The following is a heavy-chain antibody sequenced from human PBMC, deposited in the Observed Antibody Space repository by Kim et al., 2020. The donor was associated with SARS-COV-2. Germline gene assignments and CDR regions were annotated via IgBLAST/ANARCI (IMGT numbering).Heavy chain of an antibody. CDR1: GFTFSSYD. Sequence: GGSLRLSCAASGFTFSSYDIHWVRQAPGKGLEWVALVSHDGSEKYHADSVKGRFTISRDNSKKTLYLQMNSLRHDDTAVYYCARVGPVIGGIIVNYYAMDVWGHGTTVIVSS. CDR3: ARVGPVIGGIIVNYYAMDV. J-gene: IGHJ6*02. V-gene: IGHV3-30*03. D-gene: IGHD3-16*01. CDR2: VSHDGSEK.